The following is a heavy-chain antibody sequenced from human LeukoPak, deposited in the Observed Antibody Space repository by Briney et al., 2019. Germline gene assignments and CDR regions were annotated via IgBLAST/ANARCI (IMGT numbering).Heavy chain of an antibody. V-gene: IGHV1-69*04. CDR2: IIPILGIA. CDR1: GGTFSSYT. D-gene: IGHD2-2*01. Sequence: SVKVSCKASGGTFSSYTISWVRQAPGQGLEWMGRIIPILGIANYAHKFQGRVTITADKSTSTAYMELSSLRSEDTAVYYCARDYLACSSTSCLGGSWGQGTLVTVSS. CDR3: ARDYLACSSTSCLGGS. J-gene: IGHJ5*02.